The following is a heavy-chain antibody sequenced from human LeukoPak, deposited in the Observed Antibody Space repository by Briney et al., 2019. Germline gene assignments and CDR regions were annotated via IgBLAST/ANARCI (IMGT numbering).Heavy chain of an antibody. CDR2: IYYSGST. Sequence: PSETLSLTCTVSGGSVSSDSYYWSWIRQPPGKGLEWIGYIYYSGSTNYNPSLKSRVTISVDTSKNQFSLKLSSVTAADTAVYYCARESGQAADYYYHGMDVWGQGTTVTVSS. CDR1: GGSVSSDSYY. D-gene: IGHD6-13*01. CDR3: ARESGQAADYYYHGMDV. J-gene: IGHJ6*02. V-gene: IGHV4-61*01.